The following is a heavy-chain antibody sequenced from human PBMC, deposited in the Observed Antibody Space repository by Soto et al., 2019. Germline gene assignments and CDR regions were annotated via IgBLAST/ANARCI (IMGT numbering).Heavy chain of an antibody. CDR3: ARDGERGVRGVSYYGMDV. V-gene: IGHV1-18*01. J-gene: IGHJ6*02. D-gene: IGHD3-10*01. CDR2: ISAYNGNT. Sequence: ASVKVSCKASGYTFTSYGISWVRQAPGQGLEWMGWISAYNGNTNYAQKLQGRVTMTTYTSTSTAYMELRSLRSDDTAVYYCARDGERGVRGVSYYGMDVWGQGTTVTVSS. CDR1: GYTFTSYG.